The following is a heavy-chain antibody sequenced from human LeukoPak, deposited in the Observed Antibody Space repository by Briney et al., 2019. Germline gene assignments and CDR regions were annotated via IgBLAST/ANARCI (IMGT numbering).Heavy chain of an antibody. V-gene: IGHV1-8*01. CDR3: ARGQGCSSTSCYPDYRVYYYYGMDV. J-gene: IGHJ6*04. CDR2: MNPNSGNT. D-gene: IGHD2-2*01. CDR1: GYTFTSYD. Sequence: ASVKVSCKASGYTFTSYDINWVRQATGQGLEWMGWMNPNSGNTGYAQKLQGRVTMTRNTSISTAYMELSSLRSEDAAVYYCARGQGCSSTSCYPDYRVYYYYGMDVWGKGTTVTVSS.